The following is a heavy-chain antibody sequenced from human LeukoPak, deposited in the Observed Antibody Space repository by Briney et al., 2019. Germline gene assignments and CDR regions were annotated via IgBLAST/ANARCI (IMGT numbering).Heavy chain of an antibody. J-gene: IGHJ4*02. CDR2: INQSGST. CDR3: ARGKTQQLLPRAFDY. Sequence: SETLSLTCAVYGGSFSGYYWSWVRQPPGKGLEWIGEINQSGSTNYNPALKSRVTISVDTSKNQFSLKLSSVTAADTAVYYCARGKTQQLLPRAFDYWGQGTLVTVSS. D-gene: IGHD6-13*01. CDR1: GGSFSGYY. V-gene: IGHV4-34*01.